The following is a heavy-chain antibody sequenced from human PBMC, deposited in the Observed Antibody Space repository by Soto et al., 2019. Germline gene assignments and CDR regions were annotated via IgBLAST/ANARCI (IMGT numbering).Heavy chain of an antibody. Sequence: QVQLVQSGAEVKRPGSSVKVSCEASGGTFSSLGFTWVRQAPGQGLEWMGGIIPLSGRTTFAPKFLGRVTITADESTRTTYMELTALTSDHTAIYYCATRGTQGRWLEFADYWGQGTLVTVSS. CDR2: IIPLSGRT. D-gene: IGHD5-12*01. CDR3: ATRGTQGRWLEFADY. J-gene: IGHJ4*02. V-gene: IGHV1-69*01. CDR1: GGTFSSLG.